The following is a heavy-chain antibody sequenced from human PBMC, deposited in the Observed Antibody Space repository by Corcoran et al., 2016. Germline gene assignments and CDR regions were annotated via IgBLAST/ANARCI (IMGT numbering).Heavy chain of an antibody. J-gene: IGHJ4*02. V-gene: IGHV3-30*18. D-gene: IGHD3-22*01. Sequence: QVQLVESGGGVVQPGGSLRLSCAASGFTFSDYGMQWVRPAPGKGLAWVAVISDAGSTEYYADSVKGRFTISRDNSKNTLFLQRSSLRAEEAAVYNCAKEFHSSCYGAYFDDWGQGALVTVSS. CDR1: GFTFSDYG. CDR3: AKEFHSSCYGAYFDD. CDR2: ISDAGSTE.